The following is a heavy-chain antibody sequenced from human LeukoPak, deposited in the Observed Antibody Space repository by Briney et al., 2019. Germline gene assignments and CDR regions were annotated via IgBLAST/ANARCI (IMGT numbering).Heavy chain of an antibody. J-gene: IGHJ6*03. Sequence: SETLSLTCAVSGGSISSSNWWSWVRQPPGKGLEWIGEIYHSGSTNYNPSLKSRVTISVDTSKNQFSLKLSSVTAADTAVYYCARVSPGDYGSGSYYFYYYYYMDVWGKGTTVTISS. CDR1: GGSISSSNW. V-gene: IGHV4-4*02. D-gene: IGHD3-10*01. CDR3: ARVSPGDYGSGSYYFYYYYYMDV. CDR2: IYHSGST.